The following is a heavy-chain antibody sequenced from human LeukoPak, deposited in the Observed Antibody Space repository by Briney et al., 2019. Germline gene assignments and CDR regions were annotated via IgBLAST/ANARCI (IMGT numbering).Heavy chain of an antibody. CDR2: INPIFGRA. D-gene: IGHD3-10*01. V-gene: IGHV1-69*01. J-gene: IGHJ4*02. CDR1: GGTFTSCD. CDR3: ERDSPTYRPHSASRDY. Sequence: SVKVSCKGSGGTFTSCDIRWVRQAPGQGLELMGGINPIFGRANYAQKFQGRVTITADESTSTAYMELRTLRSDDTGVYYCERDSPTYRPHSASRDYWGQGTLVTVSS.